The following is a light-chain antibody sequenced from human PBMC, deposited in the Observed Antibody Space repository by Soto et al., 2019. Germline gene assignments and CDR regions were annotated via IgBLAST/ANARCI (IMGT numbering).Light chain of an antibody. CDR3: QQSDSTPRT. V-gene: IGKV1-39*01. CDR2: DAS. CDR1: QTISTY. Sequence: DIQMTQSPSSLSASVGDRVTITCRASQTISTYLNWYQQKPGKAPRLLIYDASSLLSGVPSRFSGSGSGTDFTLTIASLQPEDFSTYYCQQSDSTPRTFGQGTKVEIK. J-gene: IGKJ1*01.